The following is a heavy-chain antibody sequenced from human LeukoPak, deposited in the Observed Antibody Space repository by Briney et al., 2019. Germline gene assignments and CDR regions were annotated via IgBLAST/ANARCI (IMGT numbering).Heavy chain of an antibody. V-gene: IGHV4-59*12. J-gene: IGHJ5*02. CDR1: GGSISSYY. CDR3: ARLLTAHYYGSGSYKPPGFDP. D-gene: IGHD3-10*01. CDR2: IYYSGST. Sequence: SETLSLTCTVSGGSISSYYWSWIRQPPGKGLEWIGYIYYSGSTNYNPSLKSRVTISVDTSKNQFSLKLSSVTAADTAVYYCARLLTAHYYGSGSYKPPGFDPWGQGTLVTVSS.